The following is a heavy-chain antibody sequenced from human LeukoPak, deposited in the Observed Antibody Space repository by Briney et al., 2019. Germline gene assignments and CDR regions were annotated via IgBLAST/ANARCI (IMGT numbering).Heavy chain of an antibody. J-gene: IGHJ1*01. CDR1: GYSFSSYY. V-gene: IGHV5-51*01. D-gene: IGHD2-21*02. CDR3: ARYPGSFCRGDCYPPL. CDR2: VHPGDYDT. Sequence: GESLKISKEAFGYSFSSYYIGLGRQMPGKGLGWMGIVHPGDYDTTYSTSLQGQITISDATSNSTAYLQWSSLKDSNTAMYYCARYPGSFCRGDCYPPLWGQGALVTVSS.